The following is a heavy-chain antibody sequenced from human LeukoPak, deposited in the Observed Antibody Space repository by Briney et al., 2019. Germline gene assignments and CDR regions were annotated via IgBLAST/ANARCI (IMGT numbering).Heavy chain of an antibody. Sequence: ASVKVSCKASGYTFTSYDINWVRQATGQGLEWMAIINPSGGSTSHAQKFQSRVTMTRDTSASTVYMELSSLRSEDTAVYYCASVYKHGMDVWGQGTTVTVSS. CDR2: INPSGGST. CDR3: ASVYKHGMDV. D-gene: IGHD5-24*01. V-gene: IGHV1-46*01. J-gene: IGHJ6*02. CDR1: GYTFTSYD.